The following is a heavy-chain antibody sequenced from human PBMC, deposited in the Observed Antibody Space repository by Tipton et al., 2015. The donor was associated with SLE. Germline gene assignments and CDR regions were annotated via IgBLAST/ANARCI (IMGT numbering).Heavy chain of an antibody. CDR2: INHTGST. J-gene: IGHJ4*02. CDR3: ARGPLPYGSGTYFDD. CDR1: GDSIGTYY. V-gene: IGHV4-34*01. Sequence: TLSLTCTVSGDSIGTYYWSWIRQPPGKGLEWIGEINHTGSTNYNPSLKSRVTISLDTSKNQFSLKLSSVTAADTAVYYCARGPLPYGSGTYFDDWGQGTLVTVSS. D-gene: IGHD3-10*01.